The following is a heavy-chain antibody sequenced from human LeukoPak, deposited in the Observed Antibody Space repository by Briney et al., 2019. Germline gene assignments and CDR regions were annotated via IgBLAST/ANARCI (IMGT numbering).Heavy chain of an antibody. CDR3: AREEGSGSYYNY. CDR1: GFTFSSYS. V-gene: IGHV3-21*01. CDR2: ISSSSSYI. Sequence: GGSLRLSCAASGFTFSSYSMNWVRQAPGKGLKWVSSISSSSSYIYYADSVKGRFTISRDNAKNSLYLQMNSLRAEDTAVYYCAREEGSGSYYNYWGQGTLVTVSS. J-gene: IGHJ4*02. D-gene: IGHD3-10*01.